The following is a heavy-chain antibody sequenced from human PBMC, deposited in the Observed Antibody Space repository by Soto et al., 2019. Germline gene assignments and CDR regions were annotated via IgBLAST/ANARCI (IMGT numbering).Heavy chain of an antibody. Sequence: ASVKVSCKASGYTFTSYYMHWVRQAPGQGLEWMGIINPIGGSTSYAQKFQGRVTMTRDTSTSTVYMELSSLRSEDTAVYYCARDFRVSSWIAAAVRWFDPWGQGTLVTVSS. CDR1: GYTFTSYY. V-gene: IGHV1-46*01. CDR2: INPIGGST. CDR3: ARDFRVSSWIAAAVRWFDP. D-gene: IGHD6-13*01. J-gene: IGHJ5*02.